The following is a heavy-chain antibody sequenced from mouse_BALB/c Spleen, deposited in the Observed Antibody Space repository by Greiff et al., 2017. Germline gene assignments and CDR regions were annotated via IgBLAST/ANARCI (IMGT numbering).Heavy chain of an antibody. CDR1: GYTFTSYY. V-gene: IGHV1S56*01. Sequence: QVQLQQSGPELVKPGASVRISCTASGYTFTSYYIHWVKQRPGQGLEWIGWIYPGNVNTKYNEKFKGKATLTADKSSSTAYMQLSSLTSEDSAVYFCARKDGNYLYYAMDYWGQGTSVTVSS. CDR3: ARKDGNYLYYAMDY. D-gene: IGHD2-1*01. CDR2: IYPGNVNT. J-gene: IGHJ4*01.